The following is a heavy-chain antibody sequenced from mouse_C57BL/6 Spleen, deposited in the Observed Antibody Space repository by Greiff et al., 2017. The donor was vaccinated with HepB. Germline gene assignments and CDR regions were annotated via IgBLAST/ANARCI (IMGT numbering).Heavy chain of an antibody. J-gene: IGHJ2*01. CDR1: GYTFTSYW. V-gene: IGHV1-55*01. Sequence: VQLQQPGAELVKPGASVKMSCKASGYTFTSYWLTWVKQRPGQGLEWIGDIYPGSGSTNYNEKFKSKATLTVDTSSSTAYMQLSSLTSEDSAVYYCARSPHYYGSSRFDYWGQGTTLTVSS. CDR3: ARSPHYYGSSRFDY. D-gene: IGHD1-1*01. CDR2: IYPGSGST.